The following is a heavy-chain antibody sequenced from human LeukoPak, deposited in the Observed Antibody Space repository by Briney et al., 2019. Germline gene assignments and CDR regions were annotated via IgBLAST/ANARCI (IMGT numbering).Heavy chain of an antibody. CDR1: GFTFSSYG. V-gene: IGHV3-23*01. J-gene: IGHJ5*02. Sequence: GSLRPSCAASGFTFSSYGMSWVRQAPGKGLEWVSAITGNGANTFYADSVKGRFTISRDNSKNTMYLQMNSLRAEDTALYYCARDRSGSYPNWFDPWGQGTLVTVSS. CDR2: ITGNGANT. D-gene: IGHD3-10*01. CDR3: ARDRSGSYPNWFDP.